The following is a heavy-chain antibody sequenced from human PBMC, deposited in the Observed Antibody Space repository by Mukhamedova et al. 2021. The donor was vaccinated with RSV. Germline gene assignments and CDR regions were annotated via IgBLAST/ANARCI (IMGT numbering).Heavy chain of an antibody. D-gene: IGHD3-10*01. CDR2: T. J-gene: IGHJ4*02. CDR3: ARLGPPRLTYYYVSGSRILSDY. Sequence: TNYNPSLKSRVTISVDTSKNQFSLKLSSVTAADTAVYYCARLGPPRLTYYYVSGSRILSDYWGQGTLVTVSS. V-gene: IGHV4-34*01.